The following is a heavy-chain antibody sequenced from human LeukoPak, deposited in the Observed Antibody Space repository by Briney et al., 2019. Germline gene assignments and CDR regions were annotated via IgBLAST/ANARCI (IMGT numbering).Heavy chain of an antibody. J-gene: IGHJ3*01. D-gene: IGHD3-22*01. V-gene: IGHV3-48*03. CDR1: VFTFSSYE. CDR3: ARVLSGYYYDAFDF. Sequence: GGSLRLSCAASVFTFSSYEMNWVRQAPGKGLEWVSYISSSSSTIYYADSVKGRFTISRDNAKNSLYLQMNSLTAQHTAVYYCARVLSGYYYDAFDFWGQGTMVTVSS. CDR2: ISSSSSTI.